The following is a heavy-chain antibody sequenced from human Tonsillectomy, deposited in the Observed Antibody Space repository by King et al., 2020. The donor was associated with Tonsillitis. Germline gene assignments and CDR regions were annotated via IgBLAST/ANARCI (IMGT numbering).Heavy chain of an antibody. CDR3: AREYSSFEY. CDR2: IHYSGST. Sequence: LQLQESGPGLVKPSETLSLTCTVSGGSISNYYWSWIRQSPGKGLEWIGFIHYSGSTSYNPSLQSRVTISVDTSMNQLSLKLSSVTAADTAVYYCAREYSSFEYWGQGSLVTVSS. CDR1: GGSISNYY. J-gene: IGHJ4*02. V-gene: IGHV4-59*12. D-gene: IGHD6-13*01.